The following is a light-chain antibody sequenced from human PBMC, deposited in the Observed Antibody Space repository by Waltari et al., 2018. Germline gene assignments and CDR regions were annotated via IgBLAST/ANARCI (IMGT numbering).Light chain of an antibody. V-gene: IGLV2-14*01. J-gene: IGLJ3*02. CDR3: SSYTSSDTWV. Sequence: QSALTQPASVSGSPGQSITISCTGTSSDVGGYNYVSWYQQHPGKAPKFMIYEVTNRPSGVSNRFAGSKSGNTASLTISGLRAEDEADYHCSSYTSSDTWVFGGGTKVTVL. CDR1: SSDVGGYNY. CDR2: EVT.